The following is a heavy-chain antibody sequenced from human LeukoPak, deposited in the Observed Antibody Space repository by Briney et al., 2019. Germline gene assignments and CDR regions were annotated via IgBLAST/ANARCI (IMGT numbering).Heavy chain of an antibody. V-gene: IGHV2-70*11. CDR2: IDWDDDK. J-gene: IGHJ4*02. CDR1: GFPLSTSGMC. Sequence: SGPALVEPTQTLTLTCTFSGFPLSTSGMCVSWIRQPPGKALEWLARIDWDDDKYYSTSLKTRLTISKDTSKNQVVLTMTNMDPVDTATYYCARIRGIMGARYFDYWGQGTLVTVSS. D-gene: IGHD1-26*01. CDR3: ARIRGIMGARYFDY.